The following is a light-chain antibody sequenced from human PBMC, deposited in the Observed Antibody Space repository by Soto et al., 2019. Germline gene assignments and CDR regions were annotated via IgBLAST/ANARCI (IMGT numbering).Light chain of an antibody. Sequence: QSVLAQPASVSGSPGQSIAISCTGTSSDVGRYNYVSWFQQHPGKAPKLMIYDVSNRPSGVSDRFSGSKSGNTASLTISGLQAEDEADYYCSSYTSSNTFVFVTGTKVTVL. J-gene: IGLJ1*01. CDR1: SSDVGRYNY. CDR3: SSYTSSNTFV. CDR2: DVS. V-gene: IGLV2-14*01.